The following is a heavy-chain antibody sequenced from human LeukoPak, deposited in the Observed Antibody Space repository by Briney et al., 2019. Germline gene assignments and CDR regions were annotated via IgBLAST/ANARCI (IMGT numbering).Heavy chain of an antibody. D-gene: IGHD6-13*01. Sequence: GGSLRLSCAASGFTFSSYAMSWVRQAPGKGLEWVSAISGSGGSTYYADSVRGRFTISRDNSKNTVYLQLNSLRAGDTVIYYCTKDRRGPAAGTWYFDSWGQGTLVTVSS. CDR1: GFTFSSYA. J-gene: IGHJ4*02. CDR2: ISGSGGST. CDR3: TKDRRGPAAGTWYFDS. V-gene: IGHV3-23*01.